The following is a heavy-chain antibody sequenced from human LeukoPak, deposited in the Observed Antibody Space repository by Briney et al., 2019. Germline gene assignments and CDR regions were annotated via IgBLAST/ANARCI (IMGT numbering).Heavy chain of an antibody. CDR1: GFTFDDYA. D-gene: IGHD2-8*01. Sequence: GGSLRLSCAASGFTFDDYAMHWVRQAPGKGLERVSGISWNSGSIGYADSVKGRFTISRDNAKNSLYLQMNSLRAEDTALYYCAKDRYCTNGVCSPTDYWGQGTLVTVSS. J-gene: IGHJ4*02. V-gene: IGHV3-9*01. CDR2: ISWNSGSI. CDR3: AKDRYCTNGVCSPTDY.